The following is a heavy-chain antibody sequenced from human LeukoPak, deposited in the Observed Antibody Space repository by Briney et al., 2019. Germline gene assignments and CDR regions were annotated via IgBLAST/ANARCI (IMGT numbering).Heavy chain of an antibody. Sequence: GGSLRLSCAASGFTFSSYAMSWVRQAPGKGLEWVSAISGSGGSTYYADSEKGRFTISRDNSKNTLYLQMNSLRAEDTAVYYCAKAMAPFYDYFDYWGQGTLVTVSS. CDR1: GFTFSSYA. J-gene: IGHJ4*02. CDR3: AKAMAPFYDYFDY. D-gene: IGHD3-10*01. V-gene: IGHV3-23*01. CDR2: ISGSGGST.